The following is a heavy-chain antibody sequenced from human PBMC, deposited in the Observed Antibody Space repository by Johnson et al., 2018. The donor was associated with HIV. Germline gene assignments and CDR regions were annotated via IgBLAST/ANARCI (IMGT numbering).Heavy chain of an antibody. CDR3: ARGPYYDAFDI. CDR2: ISYDGSNK. V-gene: IGHV3-30-3*01. Sequence: VQVVESGGGLVQPGRSLRLSCAASGFTFSNAWMSWVRQAPGKGLEWVAVISYDGSNKYYADSVKGRFTISRDNSKNTLYLQMNSLRAEDTAVYYCARGPYYDAFDIWGQGTMVTVSS. CDR1: GFTFSNAW. D-gene: IGHD1-26*01. J-gene: IGHJ3*02.